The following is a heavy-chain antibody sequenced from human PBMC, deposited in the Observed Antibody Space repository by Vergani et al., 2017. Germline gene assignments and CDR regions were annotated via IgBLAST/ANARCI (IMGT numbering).Heavy chain of an antibody. CDR3: ARAPDYSWIFDY. V-gene: IGHV4-59*01. CDR1: GGSISSYY. CDR2: IYYSGST. D-gene: IGHD4-11*01. Sequence: QVQLQESGPGLVTPSETLSLTCTVSGGSISSYYWSWIRQPPGKGLEWIGYIYYSGSTNYNPSLKSRVTISVDTSKNQFSLKLSSVTAADTAVYYCARAPDYSWIFDYWGQGTLVTVSS. J-gene: IGHJ4*02.